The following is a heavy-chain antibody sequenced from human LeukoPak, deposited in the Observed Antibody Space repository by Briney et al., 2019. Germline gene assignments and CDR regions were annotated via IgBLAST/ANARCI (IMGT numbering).Heavy chain of an antibody. J-gene: IGHJ4*02. CDR2: IRYDGSNK. V-gene: IGHV3-30*02. CDR3: AKVGRGGPAD. D-gene: IGHD2-15*01. CDR1: GFTFSSYG. Sequence: GGSLRLSCAASGFTFSSYGMHWVRQAPGKGLEWVAFIRYDGSNKYYADSVKGRFTISRDNSKNTLYLQVNSLRAEDTAVYYCAKVGRGGPADWGQGTLVTVSS.